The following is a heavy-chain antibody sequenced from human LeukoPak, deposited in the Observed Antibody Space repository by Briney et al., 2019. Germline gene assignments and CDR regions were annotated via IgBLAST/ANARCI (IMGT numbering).Heavy chain of an antibody. CDR3: ARGGAIVVVPAAELRFDP. CDR1: GGTFSSYT. J-gene: IGHJ5*02. V-gene: IGHV1-69*02. D-gene: IGHD2-2*01. CDR2: IIPILGIA. Sequence: VASVKVFCKASGGTFSSYTINWVRQAPGQGLEWMGRIIPILGIANYAQKFQGRVTITADKSTSTAYMELSSLRSEDTAVYYCARGGAIVVVPAAELRFDPWGQVTLVTVSS.